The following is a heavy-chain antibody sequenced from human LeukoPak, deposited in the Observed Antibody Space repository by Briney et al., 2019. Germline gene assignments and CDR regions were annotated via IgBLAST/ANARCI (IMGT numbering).Heavy chain of an antibody. Sequence: SETLSLTCTVSGGSISSYYWSWIRQPPGKGLEWIGYIYYSGSTYYNPSLRSRVTISVDTSKNQFFLRLSSVTAADTAVFYCARGSSSGYFDYWGQGTVVTVSS. CDR3: ARGSSSGYFDY. CDR1: GGSISSYY. J-gene: IGHJ4*02. V-gene: IGHV4-59*08. D-gene: IGHD6-13*01. CDR2: IYYSGST.